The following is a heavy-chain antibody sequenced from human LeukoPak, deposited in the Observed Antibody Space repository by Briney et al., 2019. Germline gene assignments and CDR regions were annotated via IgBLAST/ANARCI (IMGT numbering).Heavy chain of an antibody. CDR2: ISAYNGNT. V-gene: IGHV1-18*01. CDR3: ARTIAAAGTVWFDP. D-gene: IGHD6-13*01. J-gene: IGHJ5*02. Sequence: ASVKVSCKASGYTFTSYGISWVRQAPGQGLEWMGWISAYNGNTNYAQKLQGRVTMTTDTSTSTAYMELRSLRSDDTAVYYCARTIAAAGTVWFDPWGQGTLVTVSS. CDR1: GYTFTSYG.